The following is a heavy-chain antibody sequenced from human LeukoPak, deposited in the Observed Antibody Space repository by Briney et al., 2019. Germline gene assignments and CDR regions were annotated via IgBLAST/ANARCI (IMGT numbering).Heavy chain of an antibody. Sequence: SETLSLTCAVSGGSISSGGYSWSWIRQPPGKGLEWIGYIYHSGSTYYNPSLKSRVTISVDMSKNQFSLKLSSVTAADTAVYYCARGRTGGRGGGQGTLVTVSS. D-gene: IGHD1-14*01. V-gene: IGHV4-30-2*01. J-gene: IGHJ4*02. CDR1: GGSISSGGYS. CDR2: IYHSGST. CDR3: ARGRTGGRG.